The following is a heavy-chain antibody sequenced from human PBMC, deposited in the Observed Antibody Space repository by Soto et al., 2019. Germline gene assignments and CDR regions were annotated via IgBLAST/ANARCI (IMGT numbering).Heavy chain of an antibody. CDR1: GFTFSAYG. CDR3: AKGSKGWELPGNYYYYGMDV. J-gene: IGHJ6*02. Sequence: QVQLVESGGGVVQVGRSLRLSCAASGFTFSAYGMHWVRQAPGKGLEWVAVISYDGSHKSYADSVEGRVTVSRDKFKNPLYLEMNSLRVEDTALYYCAKGSKGWELPGNYYYYGMDVWGQGTTVTVSS. D-gene: IGHD2-21*01. CDR2: ISYDGSHK. V-gene: IGHV3-30*18.